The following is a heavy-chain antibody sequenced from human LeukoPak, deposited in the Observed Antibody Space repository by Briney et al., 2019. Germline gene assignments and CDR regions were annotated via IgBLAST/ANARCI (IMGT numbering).Heavy chain of an antibody. CDR2: MNPNSGNT. D-gene: IGHD3-16*01. CDR3: AREARGEVSFDY. CDR1: GGTFSSYA. J-gene: IGHJ4*02. V-gene: IGHV1-8*02. Sequence: GASVKVSCKASGGTFSSYAISWVRQAPGQGLEWMGWMNPNSGNTGYAQKFQGRVTMTRNTSISTAYMELSSLRSEDTAVYYCAREARGEVSFDYWGQGTLVTVSS.